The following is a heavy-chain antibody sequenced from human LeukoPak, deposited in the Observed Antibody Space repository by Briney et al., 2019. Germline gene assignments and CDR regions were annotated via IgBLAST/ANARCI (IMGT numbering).Heavy chain of an antibody. CDR3: ARDLFGAPAGLGGFDS. Sequence: SETLSLTCTVSGGSMNNFYWSWIRQPPGKGLEWLGYIYDTGSTYYNPFLNGRVTISVDKSKSQFSLELNSVTAADTAIYFCARDLFGAPAGLGGFDSWGQGTLVTVSS. D-gene: IGHD6-13*01. J-gene: IGHJ4*02. CDR2: IYDTGST. CDR1: GGSMNNFY. V-gene: IGHV4-59*12.